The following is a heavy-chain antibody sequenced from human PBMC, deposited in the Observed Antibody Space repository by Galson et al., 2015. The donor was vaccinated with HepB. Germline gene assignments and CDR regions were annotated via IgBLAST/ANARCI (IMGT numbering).Heavy chain of an antibody. Sequence: SVKVSCKASGYTFTSYGISWVRQAPGQGLEWMGWISAYNGNTNYAQKLQGRVTMTTDTSTSTAYMELRSLRSDDTAVYYCAVVIAAAGTGVWFDPWGQGTLVTVSS. CDR1: GYTFTSYG. CDR2: ISAYNGNT. J-gene: IGHJ5*02. D-gene: IGHD6-13*01. CDR3: AVVIAAAGTGVWFDP. V-gene: IGHV1-18*04.